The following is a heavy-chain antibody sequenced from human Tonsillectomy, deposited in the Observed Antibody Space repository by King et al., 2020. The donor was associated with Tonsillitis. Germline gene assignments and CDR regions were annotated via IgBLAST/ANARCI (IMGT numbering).Heavy chain of an antibody. CDR1: GYTFTSYD. Sequence: VQLVESGAEVKKPGASVKVSCKASGYTFTSYDINWVRQATGQGLEWMGWMNPNSGNTGYAQKFQGRVTMTRNTPISTAYMELSTLRYQDTAMYYCARGKRYSSGWFDPWGQGTLVTVSS. V-gene: IGHV1-8*01. CDR3: ARGKRYSSGWFDP. D-gene: IGHD6-19*01. J-gene: IGHJ5*02. CDR2: MNPNSGNT.